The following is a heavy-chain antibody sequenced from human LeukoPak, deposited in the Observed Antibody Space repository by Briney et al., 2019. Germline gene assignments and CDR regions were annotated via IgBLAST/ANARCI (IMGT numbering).Heavy chain of an antibody. Sequence: GGSLRLSCAASGFTFSSYSMNWVRQAPGKGLEWVSYISTTSSTTYYADSVTGRFTISRDSAKNSLYLQMNSLRDEDTAVYYCARDTLWSFDHWGQGTLVTVSS. CDR1: GFTFSSYS. D-gene: IGHD3-10*01. V-gene: IGHV3-48*02. J-gene: IGHJ4*02. CDR2: ISTTSSTT. CDR3: ARDTLWSFDH.